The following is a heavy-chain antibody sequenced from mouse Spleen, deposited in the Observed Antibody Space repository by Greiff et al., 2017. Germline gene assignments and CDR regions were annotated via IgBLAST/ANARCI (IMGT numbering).Heavy chain of an antibody. D-gene: IGHD2-3*01. V-gene: IGHV1-55*01. CDR1: GYTFTSYW. CDR3: ARERGPYDGYLSWFAY. J-gene: IGHJ3*01. Sequence: QVQLQQPGAELVKPGASVKMSCKASGYTFTSYWITWVKQRPGQGLEWIGDIYPGSGSTNYNEKFKSKATLTVDTSSSTAYMQLSSLTSEDSAVYYCARERGPYDGYLSWFAYWGQGTLVTVSA. CDR2: IYPGSGST.